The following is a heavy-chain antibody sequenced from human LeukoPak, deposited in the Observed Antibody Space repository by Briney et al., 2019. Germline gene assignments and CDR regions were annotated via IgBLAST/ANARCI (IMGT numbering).Heavy chain of an antibody. Sequence: MSSETLSLTCTVSGGSISSGSYYWSWIRQPAGKGLEWIGRIYTSGSTNYNPSLKSRVTISVDTSKNQFSLKLSSVTAADTAVYYCARDGESYMDVWGKGTTVTVSS. J-gene: IGHJ6*03. CDR1: GGSISSGSYY. V-gene: IGHV4-61*02. CDR2: IYTSGST. CDR3: ARDGESYMDV.